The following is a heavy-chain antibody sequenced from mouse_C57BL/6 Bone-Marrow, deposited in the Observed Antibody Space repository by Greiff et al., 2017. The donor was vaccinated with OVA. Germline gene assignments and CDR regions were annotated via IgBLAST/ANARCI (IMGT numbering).Heavy chain of an antibody. CDR3: ARRGRQLRLPFGY. D-gene: IGHD3-2*02. CDR2: ISSGGSYT. V-gene: IGHV5-6*01. Sequence: EVHLVESGGDLVKPGGSLKLSCAASGFTFSSYGMSWVRQTPDKRLEWVATISSGGSYTYYPDSVKGRFTMSRDNAKNTLYLQMSSLKSEDTAMYYCARRGRQLRLPFGYWGHGTTLTVAS. CDR1: GFTFSSYG. J-gene: IGHJ2*01.